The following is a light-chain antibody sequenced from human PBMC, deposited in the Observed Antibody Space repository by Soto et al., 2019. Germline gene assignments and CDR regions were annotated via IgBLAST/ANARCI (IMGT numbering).Light chain of an antibody. CDR1: QTVSSNY. J-gene: IGKJ4*01. CDR2: GAS. CDR3: QQYNRWPLT. V-gene: IGKV3-20*01. Sequence: EIILTQSPDTLSLSPGERATLSCRASQTVSSNYLAWCQQGPGQAPRLLIYGASTRAAGIPDRFSGSGSGTEFTLTISRLEPEDFAVYYCQQYNRWPLTFGGGTKVDIK.